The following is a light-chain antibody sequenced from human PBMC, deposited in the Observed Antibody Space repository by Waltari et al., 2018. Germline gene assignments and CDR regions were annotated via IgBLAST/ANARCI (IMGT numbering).Light chain of an antibody. CDR2: WAS. J-gene: IGKJ4*01. Sequence: DIVMTQSPDSLAVSLGGRATTNCKSSQSVLSTYNTTYLAWYQHKPGQPPKVLIYWASTRESGVPDRFSGSGSRTDFTLTISSLQAEDVAVYHCQQYLSSPLTFGGGTKVEIK. CDR1: QSVLSTYNTTY. V-gene: IGKV4-1*01. CDR3: QQYLSSPLT.